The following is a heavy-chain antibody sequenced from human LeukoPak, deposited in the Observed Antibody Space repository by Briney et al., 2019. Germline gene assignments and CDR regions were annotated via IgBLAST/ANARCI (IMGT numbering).Heavy chain of an antibody. D-gene: IGHD6-13*01. CDR2: INHSGST. V-gene: IGHV4-34*01. CDR1: GGSFSGYY. Sequence: PSETLSLTCAVYGGSFSGYYWSWIRQPPGKGLEWIGEINHSGSTNYNPTLKSRVTISVDTSKNQFSLKLSSVTAADTAVYYCASRNRGSGIAAAGSEFDYWGQGTLVTVSS. J-gene: IGHJ4*02. CDR3: ASRNRGSGIAAAGSEFDY.